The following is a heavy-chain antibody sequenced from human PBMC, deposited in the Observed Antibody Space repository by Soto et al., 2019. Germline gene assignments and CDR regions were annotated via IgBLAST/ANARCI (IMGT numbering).Heavy chain of an antibody. CDR1: GGSISTYY. D-gene: IGHD1-1*01. CDR2: IYYSGST. J-gene: IGHJ5*02. CDR3: ARELASRTFDP. V-gene: IGHV4-59*01. Sequence: SETLSLTWTVSGGSISTYYWSWIRQPPGKGLEWIGYIYYSGSTIYNPSLKSRVTISVDTSKNQFSLKLTSVTAADTAVYYCARELASRTFDPWGQGTLVTVSS.